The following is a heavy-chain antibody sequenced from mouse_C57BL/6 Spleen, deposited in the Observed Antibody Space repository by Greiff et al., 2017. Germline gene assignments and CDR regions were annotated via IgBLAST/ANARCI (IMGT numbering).Heavy chain of an antibody. D-gene: IGHD2-4*01. J-gene: IGHJ3*01. Sequence: QVQLQQSGAELVKPGASVKLSCKASGYTFTSYWMQWVKQRPGQGLEWIGEIDPSDSYTNYNQKFKGKATLTVDTSPSTAYMQLSSLTSEDSAVYYCARFDYATGDWLAYWGQGTLVTVSA. CDR1: GYTFTSYW. CDR2: IDPSDSYT. V-gene: IGHV1-50*01. CDR3: ARFDYATGDWLAY.